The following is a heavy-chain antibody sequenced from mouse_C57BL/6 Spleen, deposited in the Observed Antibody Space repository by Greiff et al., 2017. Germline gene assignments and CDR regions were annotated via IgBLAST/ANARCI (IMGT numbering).Heavy chain of an antibody. V-gene: IGHV1-9*01. CDR1: GYTFTGYW. CDR2: ILPGSGST. J-gene: IGHJ1*03. Sequence: QVQLQQSGAELMKPGASVKLSCKATGYTFTGYWIEWVKQRPGHGLEWIGEILPGSGSTNYNEKFKGKATFTADTSSNTAYMQLSSLTTEDSAIYYCARALYYYGSSYGYWYFDVWGTGTTVTVSS. D-gene: IGHD1-1*01. CDR3: ARALYYYGSSYGYWYFDV.